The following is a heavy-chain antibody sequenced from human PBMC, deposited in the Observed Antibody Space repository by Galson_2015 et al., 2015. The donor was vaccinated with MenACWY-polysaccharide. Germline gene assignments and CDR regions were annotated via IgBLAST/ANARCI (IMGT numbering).Heavy chain of an antibody. CDR3: AKDLRVGATAGSELDF. J-gene: IGHJ4*02. D-gene: IGHD1-26*01. V-gene: IGHV3-23*01. CDR1: GFTFSSYD. Sequence: SLRLSCAASGFTFSSYDMSWVRQAPGKGLEWVSSISGSGGSTFYADSVKGRFTISRDNSKNTLSLQVNSLRAEDTAKYYCAKDLRVGATAGSELDFWGQGTLATVSS. CDR2: ISGSGGST.